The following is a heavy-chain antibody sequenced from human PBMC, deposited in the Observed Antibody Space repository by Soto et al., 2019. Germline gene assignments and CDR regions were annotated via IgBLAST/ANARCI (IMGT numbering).Heavy chain of an antibody. D-gene: IGHD6-19*01. J-gene: IGHJ5*02. CDR2: INHSGST. CDR1: GGSFSGYY. CDR3: ARGTKASGWTRKQFDP. Sequence: PSETLSLTCAVYGGSFSGYYWSWIRQPPGKGLEWIGEINHSGSTNYNPSLKSRVTISVDTSKNQFSLKLSSVTAADTAVYYCARGTKASGWTRKQFDPWGQGTLVTVSS. V-gene: IGHV4-34*01.